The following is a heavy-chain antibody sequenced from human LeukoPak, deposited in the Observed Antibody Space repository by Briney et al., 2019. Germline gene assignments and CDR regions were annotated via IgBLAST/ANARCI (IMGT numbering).Heavy chain of an antibody. CDR3: ARGYCSSTSCLTSYYFDY. CDR1: GGSISSSSYY. V-gene: IGHV4-39*01. CDR2: IYYSGST. D-gene: IGHD2-2*01. J-gene: IGHJ4*02. Sequence: SETLSLTCTVSGGSISSSSYYWGWIRQPPGKGLEWIGSIYYSGSTYYNPSLKSRVTISVDTSKNQFSLKLSSVTAADTAAYYCARGYCSSTSCLTSYYFDYWGQGTLVTVSS.